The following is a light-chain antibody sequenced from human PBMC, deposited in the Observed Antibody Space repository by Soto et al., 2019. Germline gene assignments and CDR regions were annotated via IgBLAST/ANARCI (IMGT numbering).Light chain of an antibody. CDR1: SSDVGGYNY. CDR3: SSYTSSRTPYVV. J-gene: IGLJ2*01. V-gene: IGLV2-14*01. Sequence: QSVLTQPASVSGSPGQSITISCTGTSSDVGGYNYVSWYQQHPGKAPKLMIYEVSNRPSGVSNRFSGSKSGQTASLTISGLEAEDGADYYCSSYTSSRTPYVVFGGGTELTVL. CDR2: EVS.